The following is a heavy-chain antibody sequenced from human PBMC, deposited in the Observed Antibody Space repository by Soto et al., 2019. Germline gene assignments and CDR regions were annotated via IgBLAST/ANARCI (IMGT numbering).Heavy chain of an antibody. CDR2: INPNSCVT. CDR1: GYTFTGKY. V-gene: IGHV1-2*02. Sequence: ASVKVSCKASGYTFTGKYLHWVRQATGQGLEWMGWINPNSCVTNYAEKFQGRVTMTRDTSISTAYMDLTRLKSDDTAVYYCARDIVSTTGCFDPWGQGTLGTVSS. CDR3: ARDIVSTTGCFDP. J-gene: IGHJ5*02. D-gene: IGHD3-16*02.